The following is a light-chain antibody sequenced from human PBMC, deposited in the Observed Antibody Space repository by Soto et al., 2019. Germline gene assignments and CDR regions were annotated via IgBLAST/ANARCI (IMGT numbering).Light chain of an antibody. CDR2: KAS. CDR3: QQYHIYSGT. V-gene: IGKV1-5*03. CDR1: ENIKNW. J-gene: IGKJ1*01. Sequence: DVQMTQSPSTLAASVGERVTMTCRASENIKNWLAWYQQTPGKAPKVLIYKASTLASGVPSRFSGSGSGTEFTLTINSLQPDDFATYYCQQYHIYSGTFGQGTKVDI.